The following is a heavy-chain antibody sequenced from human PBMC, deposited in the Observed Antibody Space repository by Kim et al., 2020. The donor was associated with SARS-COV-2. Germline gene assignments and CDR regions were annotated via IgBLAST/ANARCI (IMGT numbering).Heavy chain of an antibody. CDR3: AKDLWPYYYDSSGYYFDY. CDR1: GFTFSSYA. CDR2: ISGSGGST. Sequence: GGSLRLSCAASGFTFSSYAMSWVRQAPGKGLEWVSAISGSGGSTYYADSVKGRFTISRDNSKNTLYLQMNSLRAEDTAVYYCAKDLWPYYYDSSGYYFDYWGQGTLVTVSS. J-gene: IGHJ4*02. V-gene: IGHV3-23*01. D-gene: IGHD3-22*01.